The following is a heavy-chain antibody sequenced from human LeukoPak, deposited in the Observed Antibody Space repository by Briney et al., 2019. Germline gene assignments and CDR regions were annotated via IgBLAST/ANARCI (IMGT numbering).Heavy chain of an antibody. CDR1: GYSISSGYY. Sequence: SETLSLTCAVSGYSISSGYYWGWIRQPPGKGLEWIGSIYHSGSTYYNPSLKSRVTISVDTSTNQFSLKLSSVTAADTAVYYCARGDYGDYWGQGTLVTVSS. CDR3: ARGDYGDY. CDR2: IYHSGST. V-gene: IGHV4-38-2*01. J-gene: IGHJ4*02.